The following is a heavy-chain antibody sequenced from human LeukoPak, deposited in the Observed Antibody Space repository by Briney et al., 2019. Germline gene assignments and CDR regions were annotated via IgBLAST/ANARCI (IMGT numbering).Heavy chain of an antibody. V-gene: IGHV3-30*02. J-gene: IGHJ4*02. CDR1: GFTFSSYG. Sequence: GGSLRLSCAASGFTFSSYGVRWVRQAPGKGLEWVAFIRYDGSNKYYADSVKGRFTISRDNSKNTLYLQMNSLRADDTAVYYCAKDQIAYYDYVWGSAFDYWGQGTLVTVSS. D-gene: IGHD3-16*01. CDR3: AKDQIAYYDYVWGSAFDY. CDR2: IRYDGSNK.